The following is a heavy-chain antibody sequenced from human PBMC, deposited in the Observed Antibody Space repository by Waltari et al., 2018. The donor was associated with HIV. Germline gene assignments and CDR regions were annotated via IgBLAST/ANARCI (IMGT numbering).Heavy chain of an antibody. J-gene: IGHJ4*02. CDR1: GNTLTIYG. D-gene: IGHD3-22*01. V-gene: IGHV1-18*01. CDR3: ARSPPQYDSSGYYCDY. CDR2: ISAHNGNT. Sequence: QVQLVQSGAEVKKPGASVKVSCKASGNTLTIYGFTWVRQAPGQGLEWMGCISAHNGNTNYAQKFQGRVTMTTDTSTSTAYMELRSLRSDDTAVYYCARSPPQYDSSGYYCDYWGQGTLVTVSS.